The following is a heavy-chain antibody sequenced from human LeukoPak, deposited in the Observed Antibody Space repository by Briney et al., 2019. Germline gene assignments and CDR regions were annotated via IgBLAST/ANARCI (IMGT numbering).Heavy chain of an antibody. CDR2: IYYSGST. CDR3: ARGGYHSESYYDYFDY. J-gene: IGHJ4*02. Sequence: PSETLSLTCTVSGGSISSYYWSWIRQPPGKGLEWIGYIYYSGSTNYNPSLKSRVTISVDTSKNQFSLKLSSVTAADTAVYYCARGGYHSESYYDYFDYWGQGTLVTVSS. V-gene: IGHV4-59*01. D-gene: IGHD1-26*01. CDR1: GGSISSYY.